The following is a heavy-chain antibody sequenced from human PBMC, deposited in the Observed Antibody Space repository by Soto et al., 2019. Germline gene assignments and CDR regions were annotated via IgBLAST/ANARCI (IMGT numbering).Heavy chain of an antibody. CDR1: GDTFSSYT. J-gene: IGHJ4*02. CDR3: AMEYCSSTSCYRDY. D-gene: IGHD2-2*02. V-gene: IGHV1-69*02. Sequence: SMKVSCKASGDTFSSYTISWVRQAPGQGLEWMGRIIPILGIANYAQKFQGRVTITADKSTSTAYMELSSLRSADTAVYYCAMEYCSSTSCYRDYWGQGTLVTISS. CDR2: IIPILGIA.